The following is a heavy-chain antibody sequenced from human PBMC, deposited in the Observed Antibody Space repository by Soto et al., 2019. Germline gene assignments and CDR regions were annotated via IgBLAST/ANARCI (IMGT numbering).Heavy chain of an antibody. CDR1: GGTFSSYA. Sequence: SVKVSCKASGGTFSSYAISWVRQAPGQGLEWMGGIIPIFGTANYAQKFQGRVTITADESTSTAYMELSSLRSEDTAVYYCARVPHYYGSGTRYYYYGMDVWGQGTTVTVSS. V-gene: IGHV1-69*13. CDR3: ARVPHYYGSGTRYYYYGMDV. CDR2: IIPIFGTA. D-gene: IGHD3-10*01. J-gene: IGHJ6*02.